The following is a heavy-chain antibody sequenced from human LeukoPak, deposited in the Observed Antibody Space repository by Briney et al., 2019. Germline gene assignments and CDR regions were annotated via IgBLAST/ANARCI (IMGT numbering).Heavy chain of an antibody. CDR2: INHSGST. J-gene: IGHJ4*02. Sequence: GSLRLSCAASGFTFSSYGMSWIRQPPGKGLEWIGEINHSGSTNYNPSLKSRVTISVDTSKNQFSLKLSSVTAADTAVYYCARGRLGIAARPWDYWGQGTLVTVSS. D-gene: IGHD6-6*01. CDR3: ARGRLGIAARPWDY. CDR1: GFTFSSYG. V-gene: IGHV4-34*01.